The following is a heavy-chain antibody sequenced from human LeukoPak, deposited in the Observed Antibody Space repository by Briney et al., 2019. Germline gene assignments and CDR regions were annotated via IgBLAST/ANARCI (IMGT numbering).Heavy chain of an antibody. V-gene: IGHV1-2*02. CDR1: GYTFTDYY. D-gene: IGHD6-6*01. Sequence: ASVKVSCKASGYTFTDYYIHWVRRAPGQGLEWMGWINPNSGGTNYAQKFQGRVTMTRDTSISTAYMELSRLRSDDTAVYYCARVRLGYSSSPPYYYYYMDVWGKGTTVTVSS. CDR3: ARVRLGYSSSPPYYYYYMDV. CDR2: INPNSGGT. J-gene: IGHJ6*03.